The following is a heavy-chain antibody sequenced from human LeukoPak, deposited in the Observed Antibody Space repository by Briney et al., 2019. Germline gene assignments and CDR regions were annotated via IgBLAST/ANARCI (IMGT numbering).Heavy chain of an antibody. J-gene: IGHJ5*02. D-gene: IGHD2-15*01. V-gene: IGHV4-34*01. CDR1: GGSFSGYY. CDR3: ASEPGYCSGGSCYGGWFDP. CDR2: INHSGNT. Sequence: SETLSLTCAVYGGSFSGYYWSWIRQPPGKGLEWIGEINHSGNTNYNPSLKSRLTISGDTSKNQFSLKLSSVTAADTAVYYCASEPGYCSGGSCYGGWFDPWGQGTLVTVSS.